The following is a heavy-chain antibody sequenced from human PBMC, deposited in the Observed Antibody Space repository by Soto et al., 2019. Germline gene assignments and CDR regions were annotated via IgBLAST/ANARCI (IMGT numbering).Heavy chain of an antibody. J-gene: IGHJ6*02. Sequence: PGGSLRLSCAASGFTFSSYSMNWVRQAPGKGLEWVSSISSSSSYIYYADSVKGRFTISRDNAKNSLYLQMNSLRAEDTAVYYCARDQGLELLLTKYYYYGMDVWCPATTVTGSS. V-gene: IGHV3-21*01. CDR3: ARDQGLELLLTKYYYYGMDV. CDR1: GFTFSSYS. D-gene: IGHD3-3*01. CDR2: ISSSSSYI.